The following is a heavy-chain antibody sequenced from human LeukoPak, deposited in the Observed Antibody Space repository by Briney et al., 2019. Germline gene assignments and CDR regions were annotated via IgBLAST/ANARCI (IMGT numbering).Heavy chain of an antibody. V-gene: IGHV4-34*01. CDR1: GMSLSDYY. Sequence: SETLSLTCDVYGMSLSDYYWTWIRQSPGKGLEWIGEINHSGSANYNPSLESRVTISVDTSKAQFSLKLSSVAAADTAVYYCAREDSSGLIDYWGQGTLVTVSS. CDR2: INHSGSA. J-gene: IGHJ4*02. CDR3: AREDSSGLIDY. D-gene: IGHD3-22*01.